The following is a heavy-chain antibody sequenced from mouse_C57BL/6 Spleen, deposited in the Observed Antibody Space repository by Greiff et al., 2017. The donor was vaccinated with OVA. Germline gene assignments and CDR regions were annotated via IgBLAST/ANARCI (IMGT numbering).Heavy chain of an antibody. CDR3: ARYYYVSSYWYFDV. CDR2: IYPGSGST. V-gene: IGHV1-55*01. Sequence: VQLQQSGAELVKPGASVKMSCKASGYTFTSYWITWVKQRPGQGLEWIGDIYPGSGSTNYNEKFKSKATLTVDTSSSTAYMQLSSLTSEDSAVYYCARYYYVSSYWYFDVWGTGTTVTVSS. CDR1: GYTFTSYW. J-gene: IGHJ1*03. D-gene: IGHD1-1*01.